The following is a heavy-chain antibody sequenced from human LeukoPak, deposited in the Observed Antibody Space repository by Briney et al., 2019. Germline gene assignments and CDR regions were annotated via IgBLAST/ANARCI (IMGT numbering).Heavy chain of an antibody. D-gene: IGHD3-10*01. J-gene: IGHJ4*02. CDR2: INHSGRT. Sequence: PAETLSLTCAAYGDSFIGYFWTWIRQPPGKGLEWIGDINHSGRTNYNPSLKSRVTISVDTSKNQFSLKLSSVTAADTAVYYCARSRGMGFDYWGQGTLVTVSS. CDR3: ARSRGMGFDY. V-gene: IGHV4-34*01. CDR1: GDSFIGYF.